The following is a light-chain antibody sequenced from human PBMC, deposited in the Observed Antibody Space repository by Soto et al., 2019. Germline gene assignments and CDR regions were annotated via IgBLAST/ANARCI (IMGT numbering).Light chain of an antibody. Sequence: AIQMTQSPSSLSASVGDRVTVTCRASQGIRNDLGWYQQKPGKAPNLLIYAASSLQSGVPSRFSGSGSGTDFTLTISSLQPEDFATYYWLPGYNYPRTFGQGTKVEIK. J-gene: IGKJ1*01. V-gene: IGKV1-6*01. CDR2: AAS. CDR3: LPGYNYPRT. CDR1: QGIRND.